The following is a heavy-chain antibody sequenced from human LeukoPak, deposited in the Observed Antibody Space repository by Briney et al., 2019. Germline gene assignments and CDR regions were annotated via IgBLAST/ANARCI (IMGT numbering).Heavy chain of an antibody. V-gene: IGHV1-2*02. Sequence: ASVKVSCKTSGYTFTGYYIHWVRQAPGQGLEWRGWINPNSGGINFAQKFQGRVTMTRDTSISTAYMELSRLRSDDTAVYYCARVRPNTAMVHFDYWGQGTLVTVSS. J-gene: IGHJ4*02. CDR2: INPNSGGI. D-gene: IGHD5-18*01. CDR3: ARVRPNTAMVHFDY. CDR1: GYTFTGYY.